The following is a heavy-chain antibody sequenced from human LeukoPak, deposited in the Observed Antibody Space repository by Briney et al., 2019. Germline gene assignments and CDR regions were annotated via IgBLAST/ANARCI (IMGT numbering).Heavy chain of an antibody. V-gene: IGHV4-61*02. CDR1: GGSISRGSYF. Sequence: HPSETLSLTCTVSGGSISRGSYFWSWIRQPAGKGLEWIGRFYTSGTPNYNPSLKSRVTISVDTSRNQFSLKLSSVTAADTAVYYCARPYCSSTSCYRRLYENWGQGTLVTVSS. J-gene: IGHJ4*02. CDR2: FYTSGTP. D-gene: IGHD2-2*02. CDR3: ARPYCSSTSCYRRLYEN.